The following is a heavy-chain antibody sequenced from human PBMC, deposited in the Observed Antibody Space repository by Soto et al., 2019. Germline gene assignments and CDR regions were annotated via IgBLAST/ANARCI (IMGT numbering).Heavy chain of an antibody. CDR2: INPSGGST. CDR1: GYTFTSYY. Sequence: QVQLVQSGAEVKKPGASVKVSCKASGYTFTSYYMHWVRQAPGQGLEWMGIINPSGGSTSYAQKFQGRVTMTRDTSTSTVYMELSSLRSEDTAMYYCARVGGDDFWSGYSQYYFDYWGQGTLVTVSS. D-gene: IGHD3-3*01. V-gene: IGHV1-46*01. J-gene: IGHJ4*02. CDR3: ARVGGDDFWSGYSQYYFDY.